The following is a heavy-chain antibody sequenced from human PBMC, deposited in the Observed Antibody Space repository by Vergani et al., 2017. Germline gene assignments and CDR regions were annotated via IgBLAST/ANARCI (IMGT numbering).Heavy chain of an antibody. CDR1: GGPINSHNYY. CDR3: ARGSCLGGSCYKPLFDY. Sequence: QVQLQESGPGLVKPSQTLSLTCTVSGGPINSHNYYWSWIRQPAGKGLEWIGRIHTSGSTNYNPPLKRRVTMSEDTSKNQFSLNLTSVTAADTAVYFCARGSCLGGSCYKPLFDYWGQGILVTVSS. J-gene: IGHJ4*02. V-gene: IGHV4-61*02. D-gene: IGHD2-15*01. CDR2: IHTSGST.